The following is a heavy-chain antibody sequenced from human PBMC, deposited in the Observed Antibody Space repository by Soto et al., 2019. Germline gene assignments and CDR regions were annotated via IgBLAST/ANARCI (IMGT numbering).Heavy chain of an antibody. CDR1: GFTFSSYS. Sequence: GGSLRLSCAASGFTFSSYSMNWVRQAPGKGLEWVSYISSSSSTIYYADSVKGRFTISRDNAKNSLYLQMNSLRAEDTAVYYCARDSYRSRFSFDYWGQGTLVTVSS. V-gene: IGHV3-48*01. CDR3: ARDSYRSRFSFDY. D-gene: IGHD4-4*01. J-gene: IGHJ4*02. CDR2: ISSSSSTI.